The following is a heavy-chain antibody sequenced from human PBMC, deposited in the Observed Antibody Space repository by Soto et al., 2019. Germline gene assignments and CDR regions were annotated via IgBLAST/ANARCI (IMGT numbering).Heavy chain of an antibody. V-gene: IGHV2-70*01. CDR1: GCSLSTSGMC. J-gene: IGHJ4*02. Sequence: SGPTLVNPTQTLRLTFTFSGCSLSTSGMCVSWIRQPPGKALEWLALIDWDDDKYYSTSLKTRLTISKDTSKNQVVLTMTNMDPVDTATYYCARIREYYYDSSGYYYDYWGQGTLVTVSS. CDR2: IDWDDDK. CDR3: ARIREYYYDSSGYYYDY. D-gene: IGHD3-22*01.